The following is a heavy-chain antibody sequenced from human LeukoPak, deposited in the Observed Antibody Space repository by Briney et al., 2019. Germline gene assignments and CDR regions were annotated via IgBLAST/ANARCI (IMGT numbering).Heavy chain of an antibody. CDR3: ARESPSVVGAKGPDY. V-gene: IGHV3-21*01. CDR2: ISSSSSCI. J-gene: IGHJ4*02. D-gene: IGHD1-26*01. CDR1: GFTFSSYS. Sequence: GGSLRLSCAASGFTFSSYSMNWVRQAPGKGLEWVSSISSSSSCIYYADSVKGRFTISRDNAKNSLYLQMNSLRAEDTAVYYCARESPSVVGAKGPDYWGQGTLVTVSS.